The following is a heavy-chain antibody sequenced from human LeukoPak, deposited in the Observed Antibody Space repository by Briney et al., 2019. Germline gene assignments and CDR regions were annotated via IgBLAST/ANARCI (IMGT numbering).Heavy chain of an antibody. CDR1: GGTFSSYA. CDR2: IIPILHIT. J-gene: IGHJ4*02. D-gene: IGHD3-22*01. Sequence: ASVKVSCKASGGTFSSYAISWVRQAPRQGLEWMGRIIPILHITNYAQKFRGRVTITADKSTSTAYMELSSLRSEDTAVYYCARELEQYYYDSSGSPYFDYWGQGTLVTVSS. V-gene: IGHV1-69*04. CDR3: ARELEQYYYDSSGSPYFDY.